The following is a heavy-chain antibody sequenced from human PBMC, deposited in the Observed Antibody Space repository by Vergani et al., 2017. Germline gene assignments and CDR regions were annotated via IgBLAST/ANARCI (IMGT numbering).Heavy chain of an antibody. J-gene: IGHJ1*01. CDR1: GFTFDTYN. CDR3: TTAWGLYCLHGEYFQY. D-gene: IGHD2-21*01. Sequence: VQLVESGGGVVQPGGSRRLSCAGAGFTFDTYNMVYGRQAPGKGLEWVATISSCGGDIFYADSIKGRFTISRDNSKNTLFLQMNSLKDEDTAVYYCTTAWGLYCLHGEYFQYWGRGTLVSVSS. V-gene: IGHV3-23*04. CDR2: ISSCGGDI.